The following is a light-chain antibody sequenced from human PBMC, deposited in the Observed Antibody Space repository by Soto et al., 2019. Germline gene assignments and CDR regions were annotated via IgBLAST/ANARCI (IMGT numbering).Light chain of an antibody. CDR1: SSDVGGYNF. J-gene: IGLJ1*01. CDR2: DVS. V-gene: IGLV2-14*01. CDR3: SSYTSGSTYV. Sequence: SVLPKPASVSGSPGQSITISCTGTSSDVGGYNFVSWYQQHPGKAPKLMIYDVSNRPSGLSNRFSGSKSGNTASLTISGLQAEDEADYYCSSYTSGSTYVFGTGTKVTVL.